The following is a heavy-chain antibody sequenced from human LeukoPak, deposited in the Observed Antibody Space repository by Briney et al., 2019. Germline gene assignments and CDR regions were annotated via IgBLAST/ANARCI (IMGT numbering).Heavy chain of an antibody. V-gene: IGHV3-53*01. D-gene: IGHD3-10*01. CDR1: GFTVSNNY. Sequence: GGSLRLSCSASGFTVSNNYMTWVRQAPGKGLKWVSVIYSGTTAYYAGSVKGRFTISRDNSKNTLYLQMNSLRPDDTAVYYCARLGQGLDRGVQNAFDIWGHGTMVIVSS. CDR3: ARLGQGLDRGVQNAFDI. CDR2: IYSGTTA. J-gene: IGHJ3*02.